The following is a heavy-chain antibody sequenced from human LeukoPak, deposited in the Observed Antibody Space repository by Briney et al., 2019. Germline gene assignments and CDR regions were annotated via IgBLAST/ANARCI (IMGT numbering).Heavy chain of an antibody. V-gene: IGHV3-66*01. CDR2: IYSGGST. CDR1: GFTVSSNY. CDR3: ARGIAVADTGFFDY. J-gene: IGHJ4*02. D-gene: IGHD6-19*01. Sequence: GGSLRLSCAASGFTVSSNYMTWVRQAPGKGLEWVSVIYSGGSTYYADSVKGRFTISRDNSESTLYLQMNSLRVEDTAVYYCARGIAVADTGFFDYWGQGTLVTVPS.